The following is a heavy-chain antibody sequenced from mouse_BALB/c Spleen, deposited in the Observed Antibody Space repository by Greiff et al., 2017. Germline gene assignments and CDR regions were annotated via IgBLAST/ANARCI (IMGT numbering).Heavy chain of an antibody. V-gene: IGHV14-3*02. J-gene: IGHJ4*01. CDR2: IDPANGNT. Sequence: EVKLVESGAELVRSGASVKLSCTASGFNIKDTYMHWVKQRPEQGLEWIGRIDPANGNTKYDPKFQGKATITADTSSNTAYLQLSSLTSEDTAVYYCAYGYDDAMDYWGQGTSVTVSS. CDR1: GFNIKDTY. CDR3: AYGYDDAMDY. D-gene: IGHD2-2*01.